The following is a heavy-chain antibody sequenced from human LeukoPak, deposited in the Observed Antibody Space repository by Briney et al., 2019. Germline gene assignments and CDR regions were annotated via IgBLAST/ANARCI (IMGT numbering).Heavy chain of an antibody. D-gene: IGHD1-26*01. Sequence: SETLSLTCTVSGGSISSSSYYWSWIRQPAGKGLEWIGRIYTSGSTNYNPSLKSRVTMSVDTSKNQFSLKLTSVTAADTAVYYCARDRGSYPYYFNYWGLGTLVTVSS. CDR1: GGSISSSSYY. CDR2: IYTSGST. J-gene: IGHJ4*02. CDR3: ARDRGSYPYYFNY. V-gene: IGHV4-61*02.